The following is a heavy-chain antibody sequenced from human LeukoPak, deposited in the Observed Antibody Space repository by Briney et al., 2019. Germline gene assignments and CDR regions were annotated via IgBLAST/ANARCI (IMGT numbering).Heavy chain of an antibody. CDR3: ARTLRDLYSFDY. D-gene: IGHD3-16*01. J-gene: IGHJ4*02. V-gene: IGHV3-11*03. CDR1: GFTFSDYH. Sequence: PGGSLRLSCAASGFTFSDYHMSWIRQAPGKGLEWVSYISGGTTYTNYADSVRGRFAISRDNAQNSLFLQMDSLSAEDTAIYYCARTLRDLYSFDYWGQGTLVTASS. CDR2: ISGGTTYT.